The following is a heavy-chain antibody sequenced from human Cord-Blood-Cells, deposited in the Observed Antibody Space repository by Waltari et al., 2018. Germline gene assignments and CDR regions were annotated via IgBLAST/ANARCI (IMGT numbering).Heavy chain of an antibody. V-gene: IGHV1-2*04. CDR1: GYTFTGYY. Sequence: QVQLVQSGAEVKKPGASVKVSCKASGYTFTGYYMHWVRQAPGQGLEWMGWINPNSGGTNYAQKVQGWVTMTRDTSISTAYMELSRLRSDDTAVYYCAVLLGDAFDIWGQGTMVTVSS. CDR2: INPNSGGT. CDR3: AVLLGDAFDI. J-gene: IGHJ3*02.